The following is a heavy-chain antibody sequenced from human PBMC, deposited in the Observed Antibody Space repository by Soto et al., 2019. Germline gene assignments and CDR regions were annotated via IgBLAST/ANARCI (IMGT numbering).Heavy chain of an antibody. D-gene: IGHD2-8*01. CDR3: ARLIRGFDY. CDR2: ISSNGRTI. V-gene: IGHV3-48*03. CDR1: GFTFSSFE. J-gene: IGHJ4*02. Sequence: EVQLVESGGGLVQPGGSLRVSCAASGFTFSSFEMNWVRQAPGKGLEWVSYISSNGRTIYYADSVKGRFTISRDNAKNSLYLQMNSLRAEDTAVYYCARLIRGFDYWGQVTLVTVAS.